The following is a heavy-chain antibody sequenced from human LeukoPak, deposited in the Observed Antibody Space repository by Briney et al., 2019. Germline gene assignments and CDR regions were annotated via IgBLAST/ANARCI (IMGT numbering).Heavy chain of an antibody. CDR2: IYSGDST. Sequence: PGGSLRLSCAASGFIVSSNYMSWVRQGPGKGLEWVSGIYSGDSTYYADSVKGRFTISRDNSKNTMYLQMNSLRMEDTAVYYCARTEKVGATDYYMDVWGKGTTVTVSS. CDR3: ARTEKVGATDYYMDV. J-gene: IGHJ6*03. CDR1: GFIVSSNY. V-gene: IGHV3-53*01. D-gene: IGHD3-16*01.